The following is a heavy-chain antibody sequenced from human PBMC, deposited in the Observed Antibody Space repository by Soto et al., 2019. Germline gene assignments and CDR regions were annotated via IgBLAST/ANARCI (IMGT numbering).Heavy chain of an antibody. CDR3: ARVIFYGSGSYYRRIYYMDV. D-gene: IGHD3-10*01. CDR1: GFTFSSYW. CDR2: IKQDGSEK. Sequence: PGGSLRLSCAASGFTFSSYWMSWVRQAPGKGLEWVANIKQDGSEKYYVDSVKGRFTISRDNAKNSLYLQMNSLRAEDTAVYYCARVIFYGSGSYYRRIYYMDVWGKGTTVTVSS. V-gene: IGHV3-7*04. J-gene: IGHJ6*03.